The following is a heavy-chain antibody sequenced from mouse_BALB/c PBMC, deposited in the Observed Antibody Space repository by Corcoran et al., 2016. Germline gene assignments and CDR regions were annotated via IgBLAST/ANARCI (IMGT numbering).Heavy chain of an antibody. J-gene: IGHJ4*01. CDR1: GYTFTNYG. CDR3: TREPYAMDY. V-gene: IGHV9-3-1*01. Sequence: QIQLVQSGPELKKPGETVKNSCKASGYTFTNYGMNWVMQAPGKGLKWMGWINTYTGEPTYADDFKGRFAFSLETSASTAYLQINNLKNEDTATYFCTREPYAMDYWGQGTSVTVSS. D-gene: IGHD6-1*01. CDR2: INTYTGEP.